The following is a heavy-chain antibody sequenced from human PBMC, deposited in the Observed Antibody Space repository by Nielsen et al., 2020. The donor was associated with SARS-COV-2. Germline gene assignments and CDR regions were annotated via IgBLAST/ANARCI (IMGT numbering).Heavy chain of an antibody. CDR1: GYTFTSYD. J-gene: IGHJ6*03. Sequence: ASVKVSCKASGYTFTSYDINWVRQATGQGLEWMGWMNPNSGNTGYAQKFQGRVTMTRNTSISTAYMELSSLRSEDTAVYYCARGRKTSMIVVVITYYYYCMDVWGKGTTVTVSS. CDR2: MNPNSGNT. CDR3: ARGRKTSMIVVVITYYYYCMDV. D-gene: IGHD3-22*01. V-gene: IGHV1-8*01.